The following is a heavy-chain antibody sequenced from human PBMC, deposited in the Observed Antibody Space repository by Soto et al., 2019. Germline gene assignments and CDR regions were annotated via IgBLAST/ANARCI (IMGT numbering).Heavy chain of an antibody. CDR2: IIPIFGTA. J-gene: IGHJ6*02. CDR3: ARDYSNYEWYYYYYDGMDV. CDR1: GGTFSSYA. V-gene: IGHV1-69*01. D-gene: IGHD4-4*01. Sequence: QVQLVQSGAEVKKPGSSVKVSCKASGGTFSSYAISWVRQAPGQGLEWMGGIIPIFGTANYAQKFQGRVTITADESTSTAYMELSSLRSEDTAVYYCARDYSNYEWYYYYYDGMDVWGQGTTVTVSS.